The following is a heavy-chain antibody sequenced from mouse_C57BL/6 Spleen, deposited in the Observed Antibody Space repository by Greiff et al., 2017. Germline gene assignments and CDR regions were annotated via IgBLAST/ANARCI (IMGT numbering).Heavy chain of an antibody. V-gene: IGHV5-16*01. Sequence: EVQVVESEGGLVQPGSSMKLSCTASGFTFSDYYMAWVRQVPEKGLEWVANINYDGSSTYYLDSLKSRFIISRDNAKNILYLQMSSLKSEDTATYYCARDDGYYGAYWGQGTLVTVS. CDR3: ARDDGYYGAY. D-gene: IGHD2-3*01. CDR2: INYDGSST. CDR1: GFTFSDYY. J-gene: IGHJ3*01.